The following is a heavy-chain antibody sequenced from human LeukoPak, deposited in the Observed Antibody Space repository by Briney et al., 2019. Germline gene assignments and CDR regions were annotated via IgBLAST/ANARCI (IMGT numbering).Heavy chain of an antibody. D-gene: IGHD3-3*01. Sequence: PGGSLRLSCAASGFTFSNYWMSWVRQAPGKGLEWVANIKLDGSEKNYVDSVKGRFTISRDNTKSSLYLQMNSLRAEDTAVFYCARDQYDTWSRRGNFDSWGQGTLVIVSS. V-gene: IGHV3-7*03. CDR3: ARDQYDTWSRRGNFDS. CDR2: IKLDGSEK. CDR1: GFTFSNYW. J-gene: IGHJ4*02.